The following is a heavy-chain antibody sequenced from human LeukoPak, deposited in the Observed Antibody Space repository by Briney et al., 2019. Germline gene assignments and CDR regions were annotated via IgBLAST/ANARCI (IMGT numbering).Heavy chain of an antibody. Sequence: PGGSLRLSCAASGFTFDDYTMHWVRQAPGKGLEWVSLISRGGGSTYYADSVKGRFTISRDNSKNSLYLQMNSLRADDTAVYYCTRIWLEALRVPFDYWGQGTLVTVSS. V-gene: IGHV3-43*01. D-gene: IGHD5-12*01. CDR3: TRIWLEALRVPFDY. CDR1: GFTFDDYT. J-gene: IGHJ4*02. CDR2: ISRGGGST.